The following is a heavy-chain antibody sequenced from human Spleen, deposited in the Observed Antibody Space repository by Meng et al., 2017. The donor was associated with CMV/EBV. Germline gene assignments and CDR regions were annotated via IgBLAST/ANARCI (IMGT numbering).Heavy chain of an antibody. V-gene: IGHV1-8*01. CDR2: MNPNSDYT. Sequence: ASVKVSCKASGYTFTNYDISWVRQATGQGLEWMGWMNPNSDYTAYAPKFQGRVTMTRDPSISTAYMELRSLRSEDTAVHYCARTFRTTLFGVVIFDGLDVWGQGTTVTVSS. CDR1: GYTFTNYD. J-gene: IGHJ6*02. CDR3: ARTFRTTLFGVVIFDGLDV. D-gene: IGHD3-3*01.